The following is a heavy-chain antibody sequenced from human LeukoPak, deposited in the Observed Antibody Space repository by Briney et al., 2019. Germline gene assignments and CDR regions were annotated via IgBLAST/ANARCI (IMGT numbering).Heavy chain of an antibody. CDR3: VSWGTVTLFDY. J-gene: IGHJ4*02. Sequence: GGSLRLSCGVSGFSFSSHWMSWVRQAPGKGLEWVANIKQDGSEKYYVDSVKGRFTISRDNAKNSLYLQMNSLRAEDTAVYYCVSWGTVTLFDYWGQGTLVTVSS. V-gene: IGHV3-7*03. CDR2: IKQDGSEK. D-gene: IGHD4-17*01. CDR1: GFSFSSHW.